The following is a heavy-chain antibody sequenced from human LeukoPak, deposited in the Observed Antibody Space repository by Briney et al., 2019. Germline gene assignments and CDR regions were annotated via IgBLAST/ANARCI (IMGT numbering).Heavy chain of an antibody. J-gene: IGHJ4*02. Sequence: GGSLQISCQGSGYSFTSYWIGWGRQVPGKGLEWMGIIYPGDSDTRYSPSFQGQVTISADKSISTAYLQWSSLKASDTAMYYCARHRDCSSTSCYLDYWGQGTLVTVSS. CDR2: IYPGDSDT. CDR3: ARHRDCSSTSCYLDY. D-gene: IGHD2-2*01. CDR1: GYSFTSYW. V-gene: IGHV5-51*01.